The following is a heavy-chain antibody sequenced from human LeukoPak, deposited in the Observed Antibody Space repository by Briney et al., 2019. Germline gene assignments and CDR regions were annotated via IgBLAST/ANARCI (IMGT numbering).Heavy chain of an antibody. Sequence: PSETLSLTCAVSGGSISSSHWWSWVRQPPGRGLEWIGEIYHSGSTNYSPSLKSRVTLSVDKSKNQFSLKLGSVTAADTAVYYCARGTGYSSGCPDYWGQGTLVTVSS. CDR1: GGSISSSHW. CDR3: ARGTGYSSGCPDY. J-gene: IGHJ4*02. CDR2: IYHSGST. V-gene: IGHV4-4*02. D-gene: IGHD6-19*01.